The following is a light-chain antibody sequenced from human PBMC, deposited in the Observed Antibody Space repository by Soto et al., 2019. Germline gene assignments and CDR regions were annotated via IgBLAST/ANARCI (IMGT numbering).Light chain of an antibody. Sequence: EIVLTQSPATLSLSPGGRATLSCRAGQSIFNYLAWYQQKPGQAPRLLIYDASNRATGIPARFSGSGSGTDFTLTISRLEPEDFAVYYCQQYNNWPITFGQGTRLEIK. V-gene: IGKV3-11*01. CDR2: DAS. CDR3: QQYNNWPIT. CDR1: QSIFNY. J-gene: IGKJ5*01.